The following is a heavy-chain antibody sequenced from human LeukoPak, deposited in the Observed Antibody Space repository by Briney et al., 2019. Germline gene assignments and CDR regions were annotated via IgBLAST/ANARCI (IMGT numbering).Heavy chain of an antibody. J-gene: IGHJ4*02. CDR3: AKGVSSGWYPFDF. Sequence: GGSLRLSCVASGFTFSNYWMTWVRQAPGKGLEWVANIKQDGSEKYYVDSVKGRFTISRDNSKNTLYLQMKSLRAEDTAVYYCAKGVSSGWYPFDFWGQGTLVTVSS. CDR1: GFTFSNYW. V-gene: IGHV3-7*03. D-gene: IGHD6-19*01. CDR2: IKQDGSEK.